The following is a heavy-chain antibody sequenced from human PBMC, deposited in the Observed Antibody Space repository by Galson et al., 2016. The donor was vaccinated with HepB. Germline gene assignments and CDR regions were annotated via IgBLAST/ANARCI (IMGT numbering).Heavy chain of an antibody. CDR1: GFMFDEYA. Sequence: SLRLSCAASGFMFDEYALHWVRQSPGKGLEWVSGISWDSEAIDYADSVKGRFIVSRDNARNSLYLEMTSLRPADTALYYCAKDALGSGPLDVWGQGTAVTVSS. V-gene: IGHV3-9*01. CDR3: AKDALGSGPLDV. J-gene: IGHJ6*02. CDR2: ISWDSEAI. D-gene: IGHD3-3*01.